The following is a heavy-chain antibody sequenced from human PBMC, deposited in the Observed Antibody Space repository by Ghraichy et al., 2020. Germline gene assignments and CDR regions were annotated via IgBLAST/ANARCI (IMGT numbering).Heavy chain of an antibody. J-gene: IGHJ6*02. CDR2: IYYSGST. V-gene: IGHV4-39*07. D-gene: IGHD6-6*01. CDR1: GGSISSSSYY. CDR3: ATTSSSSVYYYGMDI. Sequence: SETLSLTCTVSGGSISSSSYYWGWIRQPPGKGLEWIGSIYYSGSTYYNPSLKSRVTISVDTSKNQFSLKLSSVTAADTAVYYCATTSSSSVYYYGMDIWGQGTTVTVSS.